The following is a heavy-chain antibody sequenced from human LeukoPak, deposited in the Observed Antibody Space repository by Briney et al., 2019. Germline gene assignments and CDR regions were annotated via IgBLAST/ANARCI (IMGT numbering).Heavy chain of an antibody. D-gene: IGHD7-27*01. Sequence: GGSLILSCAASGFTLRTYGVHWVRQAPGKGLEWVAVTWNDGSKAAYADSVRGRFTVSRDNSKNTVFLQMDSLRVDDTAVYYCAKDLFETHWGEVFDYWGQGTLVIVSS. CDR2: TWNDGSKA. V-gene: IGHV3-30*02. CDR3: AKDLFETHWGEVFDY. CDR1: GFTLRTYG. J-gene: IGHJ4*02.